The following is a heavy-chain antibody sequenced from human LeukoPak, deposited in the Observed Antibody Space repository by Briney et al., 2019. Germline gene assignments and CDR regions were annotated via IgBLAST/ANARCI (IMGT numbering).Heavy chain of an antibody. J-gene: IGHJ6*02. D-gene: IGHD1-7*01. CDR2: ISGSGGGT. V-gene: IGHV3-23*01. Sequence: PGGSLRLSCAASGFTFSSYAMSWVRQAPGKGLEWVSAISGSGGGTYYADSVKGRFTISRDNSKNTLYLQMNSLRAEDTAVYCCAKRTGTTLVHYYGMDVWGQGTTVTVSS. CDR3: AKRTGTTLVHYYGMDV. CDR1: GFTFSSYA.